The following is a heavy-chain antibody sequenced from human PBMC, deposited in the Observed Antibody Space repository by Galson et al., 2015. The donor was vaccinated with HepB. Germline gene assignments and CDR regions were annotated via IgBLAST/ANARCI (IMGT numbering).Heavy chain of an antibody. J-gene: IGHJ6*03. D-gene: IGHD3-3*01. V-gene: IGHV1-8*01. CDR1: GYTFTSYD. CDR3: ARAAVGYYDFWSGYYGGYYYYYMDV. Sequence: SVKVSCKASGYTFTSYDINWVRQATGQGLEWMGWMNPNSGNTGYAQKFQGRVTMTRNTSISTAYMELSSLRSEDTAVYYCARAAVGYYDFWSGYYGGYYYYYMDVWGKGTTVTVSS. CDR2: MNPNSGNT.